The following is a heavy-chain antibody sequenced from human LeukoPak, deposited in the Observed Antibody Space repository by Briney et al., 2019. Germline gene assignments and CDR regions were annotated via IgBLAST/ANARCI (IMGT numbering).Heavy chain of an antibody. Sequence: GESLKISCKGSGYSFTSYWIGWVRQMPGKGLEWMGIIYPGDSDTRYSPSFQGQVTISADKSISTAYLQWSSLKASDTAMYYCARGEGYYGSGSYYKNWFDPWGQGTLVTVSS. J-gene: IGHJ5*02. V-gene: IGHV5-51*01. D-gene: IGHD3-10*01. CDR3: ARGEGYYGSGSYYKNWFDP. CDR1: GYSFTSYW. CDR2: IYPGDSDT.